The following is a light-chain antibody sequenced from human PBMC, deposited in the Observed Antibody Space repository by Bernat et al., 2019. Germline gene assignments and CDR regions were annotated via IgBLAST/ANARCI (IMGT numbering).Light chain of an antibody. V-gene: IGKV2-30*01. J-gene: IGKJ5*01. CDR1: QSLVDSAGNTY. CDR2: EVT. CDR3: MQGTHSPVT. Sequence: DVVMTQSPLSLPVTLGQPASISCRSGQSLVDSAGNTYLSWFQQRPGQSSRRLVYEVTKRDSGVPDRFSGSGSGTDFTLKISRVEAEDVGVYYCMQGTHSPVTFGHGTRLEIK.